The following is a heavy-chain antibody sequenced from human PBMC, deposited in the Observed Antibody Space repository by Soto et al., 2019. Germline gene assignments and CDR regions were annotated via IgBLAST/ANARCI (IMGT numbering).Heavy chain of an antibody. CDR3: ARGEYDYIWGSYRTYYVDV. CDR1: GGSVSSSSYY. V-gene: IGHV4-39*01. J-gene: IGHJ6*03. D-gene: IGHD3-16*01. Sequence: SETLSLTCTVSGGSVSSSSYYWGWVRQPPGKGLEWIESVYYSGSTYYNPSLESRVTISVDTSKNQFSLKLSSVTAADTAVHYCARGEYDYIWGSYRTYYVDVWGKGTTVTVSS. CDR2: VYYSGST.